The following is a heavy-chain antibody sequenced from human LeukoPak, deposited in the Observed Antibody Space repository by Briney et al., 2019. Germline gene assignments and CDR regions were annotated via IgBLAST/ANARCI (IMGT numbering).Heavy chain of an antibody. Sequence: PGGSLRLSCAASGFNFSSYAMSWVRQAPAKGLEWVSAISGSGGSTYYADSVKGRFTISRDNSKNTLYLQMNSLRAEDTAVYYCAKRQMATKTFDYWGQGTLVTVSS. J-gene: IGHJ4*02. CDR1: GFNFSSYA. D-gene: IGHD5-24*01. V-gene: IGHV3-23*01. CDR2: ISGSGGST. CDR3: AKRQMATKTFDY.